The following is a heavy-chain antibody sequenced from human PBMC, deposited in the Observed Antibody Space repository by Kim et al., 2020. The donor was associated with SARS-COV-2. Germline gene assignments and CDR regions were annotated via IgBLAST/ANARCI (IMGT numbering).Heavy chain of an antibody. CDR2: IYYNGNT. J-gene: IGHJ4*02. Sequence: SETLSLTCAVSGGSMSRNYWSWIRQSPGKRLEWIGHIYYNGNTNYNPSLKSRVTISIDMSKKQFSLKLSSVTAADTAMYYCARGDGYNTFLFDYWGQGTLATVSS. CDR3: ARGDGYNTFLFDY. D-gene: IGHD5-12*01. CDR1: GGSMSRNY. V-gene: IGHV4-59*01.